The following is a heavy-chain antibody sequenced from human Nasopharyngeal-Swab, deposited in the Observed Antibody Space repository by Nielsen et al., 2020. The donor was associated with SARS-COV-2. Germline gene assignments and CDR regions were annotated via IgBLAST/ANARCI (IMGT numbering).Heavy chain of an antibody. J-gene: IGHJ4*02. CDR3: ARHRFGIAVADSDY. Sequence: VRQAPGKGLEWVPSISSSSSYIYYADSVKGRFTISRDNAKNSLYLQMNSLRAEDTAVYYCARHRFGIAVADSDYWGQGTLVTVSS. D-gene: IGHD6-19*01. V-gene: IGHV3-21*01. CDR2: ISSSSSYI.